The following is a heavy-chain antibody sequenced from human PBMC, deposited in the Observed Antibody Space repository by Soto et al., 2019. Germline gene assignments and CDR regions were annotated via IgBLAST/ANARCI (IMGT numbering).Heavy chain of an antibody. V-gene: IGHV3-23*01. J-gene: IGHJ4*02. CDR3: AKGPEQLVHGVFDY. CDR1: GFTLSTYV. CDR2: IGAGGGGT. D-gene: IGHD6-6*01. Sequence: EVQLLESGGVLVQPGGSLRLSCAASGFTLSTYVMSWVRQAPGKGPEWVSGIGAGGGGTYYAGSVKGRFTISRDNSKNTLYLQMNSLRVEDTAVYYCAKGPEQLVHGVFDYWGQGTLVTVSS.